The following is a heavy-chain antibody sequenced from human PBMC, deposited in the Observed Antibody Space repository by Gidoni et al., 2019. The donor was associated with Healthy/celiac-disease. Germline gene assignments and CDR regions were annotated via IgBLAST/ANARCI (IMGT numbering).Heavy chain of an antibody. V-gene: IGHV3-11*05. CDR3: ARDRYSGSYSAYCFDY. D-gene: IGHD1-26*01. CDR2: IRKSSSYT. Sequence: QVQLVESGGGLVKPGGSLRLSCAASGFTFSAYYMSWIRQAPGKGLEWVSNIRKSSSYTDYADSVKGRFTISRDNAKNSLYLQMNSLRAEDTAVYYCARDRYSGSYSAYCFDYWGQGTLVTVSS. J-gene: IGHJ4*02. CDR1: GFTFSAYY.